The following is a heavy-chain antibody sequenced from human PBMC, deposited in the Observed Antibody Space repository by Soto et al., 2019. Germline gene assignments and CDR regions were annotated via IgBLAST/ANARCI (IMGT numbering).Heavy chain of an antibody. Sequence: QDQLVQSGAEVKKPGSSVKVSCKASGGTFSSHTFSWVRQAPGQGLEWMGRIIPALGTATYAQKFQGRVTITADESAPTVYMELNTLTSEDTAVYYCARPDFGDYWYFDLWGRGTLVTVSS. J-gene: IGHJ2*01. CDR2: IIPALGTA. V-gene: IGHV1-69*08. CDR3: ARPDFGDYWYFDL. CDR1: GGTFSSHT. D-gene: IGHD4-17*01.